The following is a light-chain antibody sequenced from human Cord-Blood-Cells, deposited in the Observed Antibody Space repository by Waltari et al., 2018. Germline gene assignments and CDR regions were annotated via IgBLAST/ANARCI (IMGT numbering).Light chain of an antibody. CDR1: SSAVGCYNY. J-gene: IGLJ2*01. CDR2: DVS. Sequence: QSALTQPASVSGSPGQSITISCTGTSSAVGCYNYVSWYQQHPGKAPKLMIYDVSNRPSGVSNRFSGSKSGNTASLTISGLQAEDEADYYCSSYTSSSTLVVFGGGTKLTVL. V-gene: IGLV2-14*01. CDR3: SSYTSSSTLVV.